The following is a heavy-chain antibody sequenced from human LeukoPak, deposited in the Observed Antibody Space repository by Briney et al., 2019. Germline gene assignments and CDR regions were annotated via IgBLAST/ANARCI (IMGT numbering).Heavy chain of an antibody. D-gene: IGHD5-12*01. V-gene: IGHV1-18*01. CDR1: GYTFTSYG. Sequence: ASVKVSCKASGYTFTSYGISWVRQAPGQGLEWMGWISAYNGNTNYAQKLQGRVTMTTDTSTSTAYIELRSLRSDDTAVYYCAREVATIYYYGMDVWGQGTTVTVSS. J-gene: IGHJ6*02. CDR2: ISAYNGNT. CDR3: AREVATIYYYGMDV.